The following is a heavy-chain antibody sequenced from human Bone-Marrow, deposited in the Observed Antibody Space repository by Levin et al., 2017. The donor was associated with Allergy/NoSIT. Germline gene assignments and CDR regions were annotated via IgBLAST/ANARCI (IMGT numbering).Heavy chain of an antibody. J-gene: IGHJ4*02. D-gene: IGHD6-13*01. CDR3: ARGSGSSWWLHY. V-gene: IGHV4-34*01. Sequence: SETLSLTCAVYGGSFSGYYWSWIRQPQGKGLEWIGEINHSGSTNYNPSLKSRVTISVDTSKNQFSLKLSSVTAADTAVYYCARGSGSSWWLHYWGQGTLATVSS. CDR2: INHSGST. CDR1: GGSFSGYY.